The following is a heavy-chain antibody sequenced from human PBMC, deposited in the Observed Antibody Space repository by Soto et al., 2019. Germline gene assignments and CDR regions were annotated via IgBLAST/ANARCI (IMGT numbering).Heavy chain of an antibody. CDR1: GFTFSSYA. CDR2: ISYDGSNK. Sequence: QVQLVESGGGVVQPGKSLRLSCAASGFTFSSYAMHWVRQAPGKGLEWVAVISYDGSNKYYADSVKGRFTISRDNSKNTLCLQMNSLRAEDTAVYYCARELQIAAAGFDYWGQGTLVTVSS. J-gene: IGHJ4*02. V-gene: IGHV3-30-3*01. CDR3: ARELQIAAAGFDY. D-gene: IGHD6-13*01.